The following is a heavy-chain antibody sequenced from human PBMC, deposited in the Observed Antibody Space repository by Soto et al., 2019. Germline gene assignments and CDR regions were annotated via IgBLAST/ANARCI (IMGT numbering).Heavy chain of an antibody. J-gene: IGHJ6*02. CDR3: VRAAGYSGYYYVYYYGMDV. Sequence: QVPLVESGGGVVQPGRSLRLSCAASGFTFSSYGMHWVRQAPGKGLEWVALVWYDGGNKYYADSVKGRFTISRDNSKNTLYLQMNSLRDEDTAVYYCVRAAGYSGYYYVYYYGMDVWGQGTTVTVSS. CDR1: GFTFSSYG. CDR2: VWYDGGNK. V-gene: IGHV3-33*01. D-gene: IGHD5-12*01.